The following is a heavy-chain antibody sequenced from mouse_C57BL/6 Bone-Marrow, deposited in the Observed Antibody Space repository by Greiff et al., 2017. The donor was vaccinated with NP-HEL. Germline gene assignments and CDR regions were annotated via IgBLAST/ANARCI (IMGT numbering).Heavy chain of an antibody. CDR3: ATGYSPWFAY. D-gene: IGHD2-14*01. Sequence: VQLQQPGAELVRPGTSVKLSCKASGYTFTSYWMHWVKQRPGQGLEWIGVIDPSDSYTNYNQKFKGKATLTVDTSSSTAYMQLSSLTSEDSAVSYCATGYSPWFAYWGQGTLVTVSA. J-gene: IGHJ3*01. CDR1: GYTFTSYW. V-gene: IGHV1-59*01. CDR2: IDPSDSYT.